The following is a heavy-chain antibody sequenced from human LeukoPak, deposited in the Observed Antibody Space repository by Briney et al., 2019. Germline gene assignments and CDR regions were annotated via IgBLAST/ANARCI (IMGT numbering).Heavy chain of an antibody. D-gene: IGHD2-21*02. J-gene: IGHJ4*02. CDR2: INPNSGGT. CDR1: GYTFTAYY. Sequence: ASVKVSCKASGYTFTAYYMHWVRQAPRQGLEWMGWINPNSGGTNYAQKFQGRVTMTRDTSISTAYMELSRLRSDDTAVYYCARDYCGGDCSYDYWGQGTLVTVSS. V-gene: IGHV1-2*02. CDR3: ARDYCGGDCSYDY.